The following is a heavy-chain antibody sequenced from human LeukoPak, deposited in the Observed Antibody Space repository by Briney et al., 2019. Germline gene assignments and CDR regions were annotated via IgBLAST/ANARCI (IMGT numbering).Heavy chain of an antibody. Sequence: GGSLRLSCAASGFTFSSYGMHWVRQAPGKGLEWVAVIWYDGSNKYFADSVKGRFTISRDNSKNTLYQQMNSLRAEDTAVYYCARPRTGAAGSPFDYWGQGTLVTVSS. J-gene: IGHJ4*02. V-gene: IGHV3-33*01. CDR1: GFTFSSYG. CDR3: ARPRTGAAGSPFDY. D-gene: IGHD1-26*01. CDR2: IWYDGSNK.